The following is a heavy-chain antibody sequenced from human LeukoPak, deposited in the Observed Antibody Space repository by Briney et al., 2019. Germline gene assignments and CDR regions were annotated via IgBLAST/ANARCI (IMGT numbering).Heavy chain of an antibody. CDR2: ISGSGGST. CDR3: ARSLSYYYLYYYYYMDV. Sequence: GGSLRLSCAASGFTFSSYAMSWVRQAPGKGLEWVSAISGSGGSTYYADSVKGRFTISRDNAKNSLYLQMNSLRAEDTAVYYCARSLSYYYLYYYYYMDVWGKGTTVTVSS. V-gene: IGHV3-23*01. D-gene: IGHD5-12*01. CDR1: GFTFSSYA. J-gene: IGHJ6*03.